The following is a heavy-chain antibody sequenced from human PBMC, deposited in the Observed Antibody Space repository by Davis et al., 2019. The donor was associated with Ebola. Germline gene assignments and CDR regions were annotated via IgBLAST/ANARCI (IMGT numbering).Heavy chain of an antibody. CDR1: GFTVSSSY. J-gene: IGHJ4*02. CDR2: ISGSGGRT. CDR3: ATLRYFDWLFPNGPDY. V-gene: IGHV3-23*01. D-gene: IGHD3-9*01. Sequence: PGGSLRLSCAASGFTVSSSYMSWVRQAPGKGLEWVSGISGSGGRTYYADSVKGRFTISRDNSKNTLYLQMDSLRAEDTAVYYCATLRYFDWLFPNGPDYWGQGTLVTVSS.